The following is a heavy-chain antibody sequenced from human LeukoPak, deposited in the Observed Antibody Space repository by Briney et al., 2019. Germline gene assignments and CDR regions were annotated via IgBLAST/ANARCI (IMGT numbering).Heavy chain of an antibody. CDR1: GYTFTNYG. CDR2: ISADNGDT. Sequence: ASVKVSCKASGYTFTNYGISWVRQAPGQGLEWMGWISADNGDTNYAQKFQGRVTMTTDTSTSTAYMEWRSLRSDDTAMYYCANDVDPYKFHHWGQGTLVTVSS. CDR3: ANDVDPYKFHH. J-gene: IGHJ4*02. V-gene: IGHV1-18*01. D-gene: IGHD1-1*01.